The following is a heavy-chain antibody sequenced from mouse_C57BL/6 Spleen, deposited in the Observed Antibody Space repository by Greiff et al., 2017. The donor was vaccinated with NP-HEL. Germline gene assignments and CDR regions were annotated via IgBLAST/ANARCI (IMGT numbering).Heavy chain of an antibody. J-gene: IGHJ2*01. CDR3: TTVDYDGSSYFDY. V-gene: IGHV14-1*01. D-gene: IGHD1-1*01. CDR1: GFNIKDYY. CDR2: IDPEDGDT. Sequence: EVQLQQSGAELVRPGASVKLSCTASGFNIKDYYMHWVKQRPEQGLEWIGRIDPEDGDTEYAPKFQGKATMTADTSSNTAYLQLSSLTAEDTAVYYCTTVDYDGSSYFDYWGQGTTLTVSS.